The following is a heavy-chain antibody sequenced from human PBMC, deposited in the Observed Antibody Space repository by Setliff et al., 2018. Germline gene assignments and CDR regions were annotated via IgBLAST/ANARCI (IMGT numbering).Heavy chain of an antibody. J-gene: IGHJ4*02. CDR2: ISGSAQTT. V-gene: IGHV3-23*01. CDR3: AKVNRGPYCGGDCSLDY. Sequence: GGSLRLSCAASGFTFSSYAITWVRQAPGKGLEWVSMISGSAQTTYYADSVKGRFTISRDNSKNTLYLQMNSLRAEDTAVYYRAKVNRGPYCGGDCSLDYWGQGTLVTVSS. D-gene: IGHD2-21*02. CDR1: GFTFSSYA.